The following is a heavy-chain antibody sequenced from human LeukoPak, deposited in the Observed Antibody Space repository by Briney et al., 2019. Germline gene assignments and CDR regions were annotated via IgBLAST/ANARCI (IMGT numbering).Heavy chain of an antibody. CDR3: AKDYSGGFDY. CDR2: ISYDGSNK. Sequence: PGGSLRLSCAATGFTFSSYGMHWVRQAPGKGLEWVAVISYDGSNKYYADSVKGRFTISRDNSKNTLYLQMNSLRAEDTAVYYCAKDYSGGFDYWGQGTLVTVSS. CDR1: GFTFSSYG. V-gene: IGHV3-30*18. J-gene: IGHJ4*02. D-gene: IGHD3-10*01.